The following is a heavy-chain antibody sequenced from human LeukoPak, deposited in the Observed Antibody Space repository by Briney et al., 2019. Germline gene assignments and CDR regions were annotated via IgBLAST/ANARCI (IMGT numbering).Heavy chain of an antibody. CDR3: ARDIGSSGWYRSGPDAFDI. V-gene: IGHV3-48*01. Sequence: PGGSLRLSCAASGFTFSSYGMHWVRQAPGKGLEWVSYISSSSSTIYYADSVKGRFTISRDNAKNSLYLQMNSLRAEDTAVYYCARDIGSSGWYRSGPDAFDIWGQGTMVTVSS. D-gene: IGHD6-19*01. J-gene: IGHJ3*02. CDR2: ISSSSSTI. CDR1: GFTFSSYG.